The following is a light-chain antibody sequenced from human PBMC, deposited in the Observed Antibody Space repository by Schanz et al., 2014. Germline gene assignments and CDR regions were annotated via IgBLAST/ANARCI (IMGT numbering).Light chain of an antibody. CDR3: SSYGGSNFVV. CDR2: DVS. V-gene: IGLV2-14*01. CDR1: SSDVGDSKY. J-gene: IGLJ2*01. Sequence: QSVLTQPASVSGSPGQSITISCTGTSSDVGDSKYVSWYQQHPGKAPKLIIHDVSNRPSGVSNRFSGSKSGNTASLTVSGLQAEDEADYYCSSYGGSNFVVFGGGTKLTVL.